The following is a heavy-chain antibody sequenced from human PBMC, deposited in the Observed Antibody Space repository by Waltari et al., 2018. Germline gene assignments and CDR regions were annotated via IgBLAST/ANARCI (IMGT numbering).Heavy chain of an antibody. CDR1: GFTVSSNY. CDR2: IYSGGST. Sequence: EVQLVESGGGLIQPGGSLRLSCAASGFTVSSNYMSWVRQAPGKGLEWVSVIYSGGSTYYADSVKGRFTISRDNSKNTLYLQMNSLRAEDTAVYYCARGREMATIEYFDYWGQGTLVTVSS. CDR3: ARGREMATIEYFDY. V-gene: IGHV3-53*01. D-gene: IGHD5-12*01. J-gene: IGHJ4*02.